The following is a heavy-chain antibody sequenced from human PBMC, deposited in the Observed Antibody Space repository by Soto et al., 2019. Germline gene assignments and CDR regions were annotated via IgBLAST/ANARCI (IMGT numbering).Heavy chain of an antibody. D-gene: IGHD3-22*01. CDR2: IIPIFGTA. Sequence: QVQLVQSGAEVKKPGSSVKVSCKASGGTFSSYAISWVRQAPGQGLEWMGGIIPIFGTANYAQKFQGRVTITADDSTSTAYMELSSLRSEDTAVYYCASSITMIVVVSYGMDVWGQGTTVTVSS. J-gene: IGHJ6*02. V-gene: IGHV1-69*01. CDR1: GGTFSSYA. CDR3: ASSITMIVVVSYGMDV.